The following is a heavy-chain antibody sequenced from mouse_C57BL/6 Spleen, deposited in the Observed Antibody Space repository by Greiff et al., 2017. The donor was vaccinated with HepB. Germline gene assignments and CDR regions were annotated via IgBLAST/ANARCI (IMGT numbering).Heavy chain of an antibody. J-gene: IGHJ4*01. CDR2: ILPGSGST. CDR3: ARAPVATVVEYYAMDY. CDR1: GYTFTGYW. V-gene: IGHV1-9*01. Sequence: VQLQQSGTELMKPGASVKLSCKATGYTFTGYWIEWVKQRPGHGLEWIGEILPGSGSTNYNEKFKGKATFTADTSSNTAYMQLSSLTTEDSAIYYCARAPVATVVEYYAMDYWGQGTLVTVSS. D-gene: IGHD1-1*01.